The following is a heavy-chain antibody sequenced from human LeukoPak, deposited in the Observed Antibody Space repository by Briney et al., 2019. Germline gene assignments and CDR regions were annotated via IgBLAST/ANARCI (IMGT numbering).Heavy chain of an antibody. D-gene: IGHD6-6*01. J-gene: IGHJ6*03. V-gene: IGHV1-69*06. Sequence: SVKVSCKASGGTFSSYAISWVRQAPGQGLEWMGGIIPIFGTANYAQKFQGRVTITADKPTSTAYMELSSLRSEDTAVYYCARGLSAARPDYYYYYYMDVWGKGTTVTVSS. CDR3: ARGLSAARPDYYYYYYMDV. CDR2: IIPIFGTA. CDR1: GGTFSSYA.